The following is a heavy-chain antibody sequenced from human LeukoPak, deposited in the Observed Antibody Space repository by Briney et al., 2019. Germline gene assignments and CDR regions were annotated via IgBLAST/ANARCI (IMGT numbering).Heavy chain of an antibody. CDR3: VSFYETY. Sequence: GSLRLFCAAFGSYWMQWGRQASGKGLVWASHINSDGSWTSYADSVKGRFTISKDNAKNTVYLQMNNLRAEDTAVYYCVSFYETYWGRGTLVTVSS. D-gene: IGHD2/OR15-2a*01. CDR1: GSYW. CDR2: INSDGSWT. J-gene: IGHJ4*02. V-gene: IGHV3-74*01.